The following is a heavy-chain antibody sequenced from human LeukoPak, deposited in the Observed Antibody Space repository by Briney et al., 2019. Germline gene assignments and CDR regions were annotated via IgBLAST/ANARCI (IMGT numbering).Heavy chain of an antibody. D-gene: IGHD1-14*01. CDR1: GGSINSSSYY. CDR3: ARHEWGITNAFDI. V-gene: IGHV4-39*07. CDR2: IYYSGST. J-gene: IGHJ3*02. Sequence: PSETLSLTCTVSGGSINSSSYYWGWIRQPPGKGLEWIGSIYYSGSTYYNPSLKSRVTISVDSSKNQFSLQLSSVTAADTAVYYCARHEWGITNAFDIWGQGTMVIVSS.